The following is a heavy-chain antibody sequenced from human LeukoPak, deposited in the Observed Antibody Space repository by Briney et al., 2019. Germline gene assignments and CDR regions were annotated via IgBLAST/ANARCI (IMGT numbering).Heavy chain of an antibody. D-gene: IGHD3-9*01. V-gene: IGHV3-23*01. J-gene: IGHJ4*02. CDR2: ISGSGGST. CDR1: GFTFSSYG. Sequence: GGSLRLSCAASGFTFSSYGMSWVRQAPGKGLEWVSAISGSGGSTYYADSVKGRFTVSRDNSKNTLYLQMNSLRAEDTAVYYCAKPATEFDWLDWGQGTLVTVSS. CDR3: AKPATEFDWLD.